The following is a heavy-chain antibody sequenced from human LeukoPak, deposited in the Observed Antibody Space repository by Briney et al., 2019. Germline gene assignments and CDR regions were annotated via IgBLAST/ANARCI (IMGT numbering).Heavy chain of an antibody. CDR3: ARSDWYLNLDY. CDR2: ISSSGTT. V-gene: IGHV4-59*01. D-gene: IGHD6-19*01. J-gene: IGHJ4*02. CDR1: SDSITSYY. Sequence: SETLSLTCTVSSDSITSYYWNWIRPPPGNGLEWIGNISSSGTTNYNPSLKSRVTISIDTSKNQFSLRLSSVNAADTAVYYCARSDWYLNLDYRGQGTLVTVSS.